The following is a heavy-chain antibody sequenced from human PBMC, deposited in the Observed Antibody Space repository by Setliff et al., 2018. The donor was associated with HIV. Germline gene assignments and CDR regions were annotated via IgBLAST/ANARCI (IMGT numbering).Heavy chain of an antibody. CDR2: IYYSGST. Sequence: SETLSLTCTVSGGSISGYYWNWIRLPPGKGLEWLAYIYYSGSTNYSPSLRSRATISVEISKNQFSLKLTSVTAADTAVYYRARRGHNWNYGFDYWGQGILVTVSS. D-gene: IGHD1-7*01. CDR1: GGSISGYY. V-gene: IGHV4-59*08. CDR3: ARRGHNWNYGFDY. J-gene: IGHJ4*02.